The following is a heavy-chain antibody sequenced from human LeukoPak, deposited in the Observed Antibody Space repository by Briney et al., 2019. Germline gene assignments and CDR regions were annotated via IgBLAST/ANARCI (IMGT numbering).Heavy chain of an antibody. Sequence: ASVKVSCKASGYTFTSYYMHWVRQAPGQGLEGMGIINPSGGSTSYAQKFQGRVTMTRDTSTSTVYMELSSLRSEDTAVYYCARSPGDYDAFDIWGQGTMVTVSS. CDR1: GYTFTSYY. V-gene: IGHV1-46*01. CDR3: ARSPGDYDAFDI. CDR2: INPSGGST. J-gene: IGHJ3*02. D-gene: IGHD4-17*01.